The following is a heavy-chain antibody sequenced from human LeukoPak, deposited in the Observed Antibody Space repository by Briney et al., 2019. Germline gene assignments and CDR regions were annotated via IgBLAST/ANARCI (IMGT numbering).Heavy chain of an antibody. CDR3: AKAPSYDFIDVFY. Sequence: GGSLGLSCAASGFTFSSYAMHWVRQAPGKGLEWVAVISYDGSNKYYADSVKGRFTISRDNSKNTLYLQMNSLRAEDTAVYYCAKAPSYDFIDVFYWGQGTLVTVSS. J-gene: IGHJ4*02. CDR2: ISYDGSNK. D-gene: IGHD3-3*01. V-gene: IGHV3-30-3*01. CDR1: GFTFSSYA.